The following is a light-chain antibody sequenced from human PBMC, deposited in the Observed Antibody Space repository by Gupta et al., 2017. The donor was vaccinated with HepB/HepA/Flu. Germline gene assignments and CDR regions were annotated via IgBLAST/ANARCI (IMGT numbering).Light chain of an antibody. CDR3: QQVDNFPLT. Sequence: DSKMIQSPSSVSASVEDRVTITCRASQDIRSRLAWYQQKPGKAPKLLIYSASTLQTGVPLRFGGSGSGSDFTLTISSLQPEDFATYFCQQVDNFPLTFGGGTTVESK. J-gene: IGKJ4*01. CDR2: SAS. V-gene: IGKV1-12*01. CDR1: QDIRSR.